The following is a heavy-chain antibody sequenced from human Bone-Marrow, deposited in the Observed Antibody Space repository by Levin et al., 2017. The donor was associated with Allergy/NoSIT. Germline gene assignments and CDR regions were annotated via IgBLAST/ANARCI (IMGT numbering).Heavy chain of an antibody. CDR3: ARSVRGSGSYSFDY. CDR1: GYILTTYH. CDR2: VSADRTKT. V-gene: IGHV1-18*01. D-gene: IGHD1-26*01. Sequence: ASVKVSCETSGYILTTYHISWVRQAPGQGLEWMGWVSADRTKTNYAQKFQGRVTMTTDTSRTTVYMELRGLRPDDTAMYYCARSVRGSGSYSFDYWGQGTLVTVS. J-gene: IGHJ4*02.